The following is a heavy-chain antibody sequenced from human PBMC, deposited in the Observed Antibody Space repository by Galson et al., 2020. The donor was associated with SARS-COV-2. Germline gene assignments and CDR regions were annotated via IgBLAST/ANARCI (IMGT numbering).Heavy chain of an antibody. CDR2: IHNSLYT. Sequence: ASETLSLTCTVSSGSIRSDYWSWIRQPPGKGLEWIGYIHNSLYTNYNPSLKSRVTISEDTSKNQFSLELSSVTAADTAIYYCARGAYSYGPIDYWGQGTLVTVSS. V-gene: IGHV4-59*01. D-gene: IGHD5-18*01. CDR1: SGSIRSDY. J-gene: IGHJ4*02. CDR3: ARGAYSYGPIDY.